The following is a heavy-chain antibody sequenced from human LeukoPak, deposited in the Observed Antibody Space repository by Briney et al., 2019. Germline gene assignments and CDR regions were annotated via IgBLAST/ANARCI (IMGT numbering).Heavy chain of an antibody. D-gene: IGHD3-22*01. V-gene: IGHV4-59*01. CDR2: IYYSGST. CDR1: GGSISSYY. Sequence: SETLPLTCTVSGGSISSYYWSWIRQLPGKGLEWIGYIYYSGSTNYNPSLKSRVTISVDTSKNQFSLKLSSVTAADTAVYYCASLTSLGLIDYWGQGTLDTVSS. CDR3: ASLTSLGLIDY. J-gene: IGHJ4*02.